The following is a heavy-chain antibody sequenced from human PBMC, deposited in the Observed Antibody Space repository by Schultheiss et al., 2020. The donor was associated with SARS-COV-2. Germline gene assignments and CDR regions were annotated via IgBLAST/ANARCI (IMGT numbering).Heavy chain of an antibody. J-gene: IGHJ4*02. Sequence: SETLSLTCTVSGGSISSGDYYWSWIRQPPGKGLEWIGEISHSGSTNYNPSLKSRVTISVDTSKNQFSLKLSSVTAADTAVYYCAKPPGIAVAGTEYFDYWGQGTLVTVSS. D-gene: IGHD6-19*01. CDR1: GGSISSGDYY. CDR2: ISHSGST. V-gene: IGHV4-61*08. CDR3: AKPPGIAVAGTEYFDY.